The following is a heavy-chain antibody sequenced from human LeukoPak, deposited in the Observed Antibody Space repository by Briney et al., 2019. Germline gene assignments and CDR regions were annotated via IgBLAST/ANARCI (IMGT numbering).Heavy chain of an antibody. CDR3: AKDLGIFSLDV. V-gene: IGHV3-30*18. CDR2: ISYDGSNK. D-gene: IGHD3-3*01. CDR1: GFTFSSYG. Sequence: GGSLRLPCAASGFTFSSYGMHWVRQAPGKGLEWVAVISYDGSNKYYADSVKGRFTISRDNSKNTLYLQMNSLRAEDTAVYYCAKDLGIFSLDVWGKGTTVTVSS. J-gene: IGHJ6*04.